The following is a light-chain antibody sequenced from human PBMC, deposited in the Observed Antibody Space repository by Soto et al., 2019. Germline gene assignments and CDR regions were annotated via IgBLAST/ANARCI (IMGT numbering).Light chain of an antibody. Sequence: QSVLTQPPSASGTPGQRVTISCSGGTSNIGKNTVHWFQQLPGTAPKLLISTDNQRPSGVPDRFSGSKSGTSASLAISGLQSGDVADNYCASWDASFNRFVLGAGTRVTVL. V-gene: IGLV1-44*01. CDR2: TDN. J-gene: IGLJ1*01. CDR1: TSNIGKNT. CDR3: ASWDASFNRFV.